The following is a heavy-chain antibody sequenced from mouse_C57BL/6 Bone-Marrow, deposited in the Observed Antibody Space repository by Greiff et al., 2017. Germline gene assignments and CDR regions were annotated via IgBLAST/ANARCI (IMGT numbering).Heavy chain of an antibody. J-gene: IGHJ4*01. Sequence: EVKLVESGGGLVKPGGSLKLSCAASGFTFSSYAMSWVRQTPEKRLEWVATISDGGSYTYYPDNVKGRFTISRDNAKNNLYLQMSHLKSEDTAIYYCASKWLLRYAMDYWGQGTSVTVSS. CDR3: ASKWLLRYAMDY. CDR2: ISDGGSYT. V-gene: IGHV5-4*03. CDR1: GFTFSSYA. D-gene: IGHD2-3*01.